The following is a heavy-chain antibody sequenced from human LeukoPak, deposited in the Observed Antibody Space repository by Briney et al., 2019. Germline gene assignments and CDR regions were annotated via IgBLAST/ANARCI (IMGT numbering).Heavy chain of an antibody. CDR2: IYYSGST. J-gene: IGHJ4*02. CDR1: GGSISSSSYY. CDR3: ASPGIVVIPSGFDY. D-gene: IGHD3-22*01. Sequence: SETLSLTCTVSGGSISSSSYYWGWLRQPPGKGLEWIGSIYYSGSTYYNPSLKSRVTISVDTSKNQFSLKLSSVTAADTAVYYCASPGIVVIPSGFDYWGQGTLVTVSS. V-gene: IGHV4-39*01.